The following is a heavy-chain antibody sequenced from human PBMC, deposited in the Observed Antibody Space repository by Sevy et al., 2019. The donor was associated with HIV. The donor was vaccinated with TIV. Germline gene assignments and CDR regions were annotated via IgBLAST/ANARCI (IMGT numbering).Heavy chain of an antibody. V-gene: IGHV3-30-3*01. CDR1: GFTFSSYA. D-gene: IGHD1-26*01. Sequence: GGSLKLSCAASGFTFSSYAMHWVRQAPGKGLEWVAVISYDGSNKYYADSVKGRFTISRDNSKNTLYLQMNSLRAEDTAVYDCGRDGGSYPVDYWGQGTLVTVSS. J-gene: IGHJ4*02. CDR3: GRDGGSYPVDY. CDR2: ISYDGSNK.